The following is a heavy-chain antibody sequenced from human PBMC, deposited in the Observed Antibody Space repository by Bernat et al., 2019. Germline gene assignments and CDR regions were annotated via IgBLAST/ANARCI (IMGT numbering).Heavy chain of an antibody. V-gene: IGHV3-23*01. Sequence: EVQLLESGGGLVQPGGSLRLSCAVSGFTFSTYAMTWVRQAPGKGLEWVSAIRGCGDSTYYADSVKGRFTISRDNSKNTLYLQMNSLRAEDTAVYYCAKGSSGYLYYFDYWGQGTLVTVSS. CDR3: AKGSSGYLYYFDY. CDR1: GFTFSTYA. J-gene: IGHJ4*02. CDR2: IRGCGDST. D-gene: IGHD3-22*01.